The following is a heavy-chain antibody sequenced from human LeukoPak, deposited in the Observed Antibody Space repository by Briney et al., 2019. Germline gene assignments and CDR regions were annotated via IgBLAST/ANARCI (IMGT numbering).Heavy chain of an antibody. CDR3: TRAGLGYCSSTSCPNYYYYMDV. J-gene: IGHJ6*03. Sequence: PGGSLRLSCTASGFTFGYYTMSWVRQAPGKGLEWVGFIRSKAYGGTTEYAASVKGRFTISRDDSKSIAYLQMNSLKTEDTAVYYCTRAGLGYCSSTSCPNYYYYMDVWGKGTTVTVSS. CDR2: IRSKAYGGTT. D-gene: IGHD2-2*01. CDR1: GFTFGYYT. V-gene: IGHV3-49*04.